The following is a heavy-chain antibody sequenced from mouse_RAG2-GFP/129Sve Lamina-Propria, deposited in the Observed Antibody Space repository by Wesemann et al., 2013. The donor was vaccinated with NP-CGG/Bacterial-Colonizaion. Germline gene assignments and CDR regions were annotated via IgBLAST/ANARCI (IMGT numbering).Heavy chain of an antibody. CDR3: ARTGYYGLFTY. J-gene: IGHJ3*01. Sequence: EVMLVESGGGLVKPGGSLKLSCAASGFTFSSYTMSWVRQTPEKRLEWVAYISSGGDYIYYADTVKGRFTISRDNARNTLYLQMSSLKSEDTALYYCARTGYYGLFTYWGQGTLVTVSA. CDR1: GFTFSSYT. CDR2: ISSGGDYI. D-gene: IGHD1-1*01. V-gene: IGHV5S21*01.